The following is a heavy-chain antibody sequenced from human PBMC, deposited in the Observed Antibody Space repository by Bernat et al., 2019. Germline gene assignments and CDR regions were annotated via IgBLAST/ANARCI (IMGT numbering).Heavy chain of an antibody. J-gene: IGHJ3*02. V-gene: IGHV3-9*01. Sequence: EVQLVESGGGLVQPGRSLRLSCAASGLTFDDYAMHWVRQAPGKGLEWVSGISWNSGSIGYADSVKGRFTISRDNAKNSLYLQMNSLRAEDTALYYCAKDVRYSSGWYVGAFDIWGQGTMVTVSS. CDR1: GLTFDDYA. D-gene: IGHD6-19*01. CDR2: ISWNSGSI. CDR3: AKDVRYSSGWYVGAFDI.